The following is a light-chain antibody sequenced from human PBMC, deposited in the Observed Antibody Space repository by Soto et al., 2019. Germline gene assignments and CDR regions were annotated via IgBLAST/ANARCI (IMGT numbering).Light chain of an antibody. CDR2: AAS. CDR1: QAIANY. CDR3: QEYNSAPVT. J-gene: IGKJ3*01. V-gene: IGKV1-27*01. Sequence: IQLTQSPSSLSASVGDRVTITCRAGQAIANYLAWYQQKPGIVPKLLIYAASTLQSGVPSRFSGSASGTDFTLTISGLQPEDVATYYCQEYNSAPVTFGPGTKVDIK.